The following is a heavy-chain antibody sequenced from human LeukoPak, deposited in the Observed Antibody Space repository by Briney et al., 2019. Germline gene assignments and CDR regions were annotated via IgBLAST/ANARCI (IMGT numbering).Heavy chain of an antibody. CDR3: ATSPDTVTTELAHFDY. V-gene: IGHV1-3*01. Sequence: GASVKVSCKASGYTFTSYAMHWVRQAPGQRLEWMGWINAGNGNTKYSQKFQGRVTITRDTSASTAYMELSSLRSEDTAVYYCATSPDTVTTELAHFDYWGQGTLVTVSS. CDR1: GYTFTSYA. D-gene: IGHD4-17*01. J-gene: IGHJ4*02. CDR2: INAGNGNT.